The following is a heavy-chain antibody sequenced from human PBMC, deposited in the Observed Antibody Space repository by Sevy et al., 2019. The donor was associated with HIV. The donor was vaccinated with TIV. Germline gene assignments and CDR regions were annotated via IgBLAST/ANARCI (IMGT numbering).Heavy chain of an antibody. Sequence: GGSLRLSCAASGFRFNYHNMNWVRQAPGKGLEWISYISNSGSTTYLADSMRGRFTISRDKAKKSLFLEMDNLTDEDTAVYYCAREGNRERQTIPLDSWGRGIQVTVSS. J-gene: IGHJ4*02. D-gene: IGHD6-25*01. CDR3: AREGNRERQTIPLDS. CDR1: GFRFNYHN. CDR2: ISNSGSTT. V-gene: IGHV3-48*02.